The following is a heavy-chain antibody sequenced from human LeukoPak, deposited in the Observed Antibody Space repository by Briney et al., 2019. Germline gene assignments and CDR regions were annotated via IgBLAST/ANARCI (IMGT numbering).Heavy chain of an antibody. CDR2: INHSGST. V-gene: IGHV4-34*01. CDR1: GGSFSGYY. CDR3: ARYSNFPFDY. D-gene: IGHD4-11*01. J-gene: IGHJ4*02. Sequence: RASETLSLTCAVYGGSFSGYYWSWIRQPPGKGLEWIGEINHSGSTNYNPSLKSRVTISVDTSKNQFSLKLSSVTAADTAVYYCARYSNFPFDYWGQGTLVTVSS.